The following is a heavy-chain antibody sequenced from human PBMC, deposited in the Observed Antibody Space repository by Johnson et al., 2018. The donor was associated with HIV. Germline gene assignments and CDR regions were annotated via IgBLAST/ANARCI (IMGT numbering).Heavy chain of an antibody. V-gene: IGHV3-30*03. D-gene: IGHD4-11*01. CDR1: GFSLGSFG. CDR2: ISYDGTEK. CDR3: ARELQGVSHFDAFDI. J-gene: IGHJ3*02. Sequence: QVQLVESGGGLVQPGRSLRLSCAASGFSLGSFGMHWVRQAPGKGLEWVAVISYDGTEKYYAESVKARFTISRDNSKNTLYLQMNSLRAEDTAVYYCARELQGVSHFDAFDIWGQGTMVTVSS.